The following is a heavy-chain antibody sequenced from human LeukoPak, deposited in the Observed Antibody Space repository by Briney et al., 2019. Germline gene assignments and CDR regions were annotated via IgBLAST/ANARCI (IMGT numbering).Heavy chain of an antibody. CDR3: AKGMNYYDTSGYLY. J-gene: IGHJ4*02. V-gene: IGHV3-23*01. CDR2: ISGGGAST. CDR1: GFTSSSYA. D-gene: IGHD3-22*01. Sequence: PGGSLRLSCAASGFTSSSYAMSWVRQAPGKGLKWVSAISGGGASTYYVDSVKGRFTISRDNSKNTLFLQMNSLRAEDTAVYYRAKGMNYYDTSGYLYWGQGTLVTVSS.